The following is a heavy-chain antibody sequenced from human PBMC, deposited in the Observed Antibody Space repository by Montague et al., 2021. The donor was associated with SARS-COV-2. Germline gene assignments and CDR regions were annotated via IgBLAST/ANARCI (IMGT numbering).Heavy chain of an antibody. V-gene: IGHV4-59*01. J-gene: IGHJ6*02. Sequence: SETLSLTCTVSGGSISGYYWSWIRQPPGKGLEWIGYIYYSGSTKYNPFLESRVTVSVDRSTNQVSLKLSSVTAADTALYYCARLLRSCTNGVCRTYYYYAMDVWGQGTTVTVSS. CDR2: IYYSGST. CDR1: GGSISGYY. D-gene: IGHD2-8*01. CDR3: ARLLRSCTNGVCRTYYYYAMDV.